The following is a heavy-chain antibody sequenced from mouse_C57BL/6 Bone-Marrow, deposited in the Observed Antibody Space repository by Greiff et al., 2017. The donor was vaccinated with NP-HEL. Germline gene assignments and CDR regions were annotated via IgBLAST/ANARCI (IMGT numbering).Heavy chain of an antibody. J-gene: IGHJ2*01. CDR2: ILPGSGST. CDR3: ARRVTMVARGGLGC. V-gene: IGHV1-9*01. Sequence: QVQLQQSGAELMKPGASVKLSCKATGYTFTGYWIEWVKQRPGHGLEWIGEILPGSGSTNYNEKFKGKATLTADTSSNTAYMQLSSLTTEDYAIYYCARRVTMVARGGLGCWGHGTTLTV. CDR1: GYTFTGYW. D-gene: IGHD2-2*01.